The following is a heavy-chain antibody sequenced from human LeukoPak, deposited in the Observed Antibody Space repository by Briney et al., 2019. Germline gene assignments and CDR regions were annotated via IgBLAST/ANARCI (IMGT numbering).Heavy chain of an antibody. V-gene: IGHV3-23*01. CDR3: AKDFGSNSGSFDY. J-gene: IGHJ4*02. Sequence: GGSLRLSCEASGFTFSSYWMTWVRQAPGKGLEWVSAISGSGGSTYYADSVKGRFTISRDNSKNTLYLQMNSLRPEDTAVSYCAKDFGSNSGSFDYWGQGTLVSVSS. CDR1: GFTFSSYW. D-gene: IGHD3-22*01. CDR2: ISGSGGST.